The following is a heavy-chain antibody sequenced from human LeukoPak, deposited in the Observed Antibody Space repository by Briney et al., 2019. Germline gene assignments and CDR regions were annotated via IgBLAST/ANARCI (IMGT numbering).Heavy chain of an antibody. CDR3: ARDADILTGYLESRFDY. CDR1: GGTFSSYA. Sequence: SVKVSCKASGGTFSSYAISWVRQAPGQGLEWMGRIIPILGIANYAQKFQGRVTITADKSTSTAYMEPSSLRSEDTAVYYCARDADILTGYLESRFDYWGQGTLVTVSS. J-gene: IGHJ4*02. CDR2: IIPILGIA. D-gene: IGHD3-9*01. V-gene: IGHV1-69*04.